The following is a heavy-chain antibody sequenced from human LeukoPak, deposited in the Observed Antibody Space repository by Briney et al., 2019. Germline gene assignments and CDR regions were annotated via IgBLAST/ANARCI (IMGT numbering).Heavy chain of an antibody. Sequence: SETLSLTCTVSGGSISSGDYYWSWIRQPPGKGLEWIGYIYYSGSTYYNPSLKSRVTISVDTSKNQFSLKLSSVTAADTAVYYCAREGIAVADPFDYWGQGTLVTVSS. V-gene: IGHV4-30-4*02. CDR1: GGSISSGDYY. CDR3: AREGIAVADPFDY. CDR2: IYYSGST. J-gene: IGHJ4*02. D-gene: IGHD6-19*01.